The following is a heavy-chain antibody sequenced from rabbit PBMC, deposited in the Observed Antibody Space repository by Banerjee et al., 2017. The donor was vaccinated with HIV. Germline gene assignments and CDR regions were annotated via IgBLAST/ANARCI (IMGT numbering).Heavy chain of an antibody. J-gene: IGHJ6*01. CDR1: GIDFSSSYW. Sequence: QSLEESGGDLVKPGASLTLTCTASGIDFSSSYWIYWVRQAPGKGLEWIACIYTGSSGSTYYASWAKGRFTISKTSSTMVTLQMTSLTAADTATYFCARDRDWTLDLWGPGTLVTVS. CDR3: ARDRDWTLDL. CDR2: IYTGSSGST. V-gene: IGHV1S40*01. D-gene: IGHD4-2*01.